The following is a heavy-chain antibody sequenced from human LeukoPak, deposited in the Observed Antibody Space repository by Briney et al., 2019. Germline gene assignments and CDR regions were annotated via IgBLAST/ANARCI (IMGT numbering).Heavy chain of an antibody. D-gene: IGHD3-22*01. Sequence: GGSLRISCAASGFTVSSNYMSWVRQAPGKGLERVSVIYSGGSTYYADSVKGRFTISRDNSKNTLYLQMNSLRAEDTAVYYCARDPDYYDSSVDYWGQGTLVTVSS. CDR1: GFTVSSNY. V-gene: IGHV3-53*01. J-gene: IGHJ4*02. CDR2: IYSGGST. CDR3: ARDPDYYDSSVDY.